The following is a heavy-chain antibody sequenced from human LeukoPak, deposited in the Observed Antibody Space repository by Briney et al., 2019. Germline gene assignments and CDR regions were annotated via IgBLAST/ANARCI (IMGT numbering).Heavy chain of an antibody. CDR1: GYTFSSYG. J-gene: IGHJ4*02. CDR2: ISTSTGDT. CDR3: ARDDNYGIFVNVDY. D-gene: IGHD4-11*01. Sequence: ASVKVSCKASGYTFSSYGISWVRQAPGQGPEWMGWISTSTGDTKYTQKFQGRVTLTTDTSTSTAYMELSSLRSDDTAVYYCARDDNYGIFVNVDYWGQGTLVTVSS. V-gene: IGHV1-18*01.